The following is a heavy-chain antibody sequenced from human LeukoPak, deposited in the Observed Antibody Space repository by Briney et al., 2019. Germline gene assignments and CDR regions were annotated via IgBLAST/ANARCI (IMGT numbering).Heavy chain of an antibody. V-gene: IGHV5-51*03. CDR2: IYPGDSDT. J-gene: IGHJ6*02. CDR1: GYSFTSYW. Sequence: GESLNISCTGSGYSFTSYWIGWVRQMPRKGLEWMGIIYPGDSDTTYSPSVKGEVTMSADKSISTAYLQGSSLKASETAMYYCARSPNYYGSGSYYNDYYYGMDVWGQGTTVTVSS. D-gene: IGHD3-10*01. CDR3: ARSPNYYGSGSYYNDYYYGMDV.